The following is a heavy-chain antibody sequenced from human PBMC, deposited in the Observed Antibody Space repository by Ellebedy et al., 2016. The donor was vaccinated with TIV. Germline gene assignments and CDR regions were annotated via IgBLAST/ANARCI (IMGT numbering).Heavy chain of an antibody. V-gene: IGHV4-31*03. J-gene: IGHJ4*02. CDR3: ARDEGGSGSLSY. CDR1: GGSISSGAFY. CDR2: IYYSGST. Sequence: MPSETLSLTCTVSGGSISSGAFYWTWIRQQPGKGLEWIGNIYYSGSTYYRLSLKSRITISLDTSKNQFSLRLSSVTAADTAVYYCARDEGGSGSLSYWGQGTLVTVSS. D-gene: IGHD3-10*01.